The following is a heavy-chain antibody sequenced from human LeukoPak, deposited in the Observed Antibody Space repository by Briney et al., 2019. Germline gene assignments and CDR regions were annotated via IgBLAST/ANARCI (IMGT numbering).Heavy chain of an antibody. Sequence: PSETLSLTCTVSGGSISSYYWSWIRQPPGKGLEWIGYIYYSGSTNYNPSLKSRVTISVDTSKNQFSLKLSSVTAADTAVYYCARVSHCSSTSCYTNWFDPWGQGTLVTVSS. V-gene: IGHV4-59*01. D-gene: IGHD2-2*02. CDR1: GGSISSYY. CDR3: ARVSHCSSTSCYTNWFDP. CDR2: IYYSGST. J-gene: IGHJ5*02.